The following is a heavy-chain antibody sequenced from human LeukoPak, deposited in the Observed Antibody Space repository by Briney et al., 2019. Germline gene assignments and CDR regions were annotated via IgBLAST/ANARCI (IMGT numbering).Heavy chain of an antibody. CDR3: AKGSFRGGFDY. J-gene: IGHJ4*02. V-gene: IGHV6-1*01. D-gene: IGHD3-16*01. Sequence: SQTLSLTCAISGDSVSSDHAEWHWIRQSPSRGLEWLGTTHYRSKWYIDYAVSMKSRLTINPDTYKNQFSLQLNSVTPEDTAVYYCAKGSFRGGFDYWGQGTLVTVPS. CDR2: THYRSKWYI. CDR1: GDSVSSDHAE.